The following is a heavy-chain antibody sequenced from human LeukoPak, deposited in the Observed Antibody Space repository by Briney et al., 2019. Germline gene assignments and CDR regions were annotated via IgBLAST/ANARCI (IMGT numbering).Heavy chain of an antibody. Sequence: GGSLRLSCAASGFTFSSYSMNWVRQAPGKGLEWVSSISSSSSYIYYADSVKGRFTISRDNAKNSLYLQMNSLRAEDTAVYYCASVPPPAAGTRLIDYWGQGTLVTVSS. J-gene: IGHJ4*02. CDR3: ASVPPPAAGTRLIDY. CDR1: GFTFSSYS. D-gene: IGHD6-13*01. V-gene: IGHV3-21*01. CDR2: ISSSSSYI.